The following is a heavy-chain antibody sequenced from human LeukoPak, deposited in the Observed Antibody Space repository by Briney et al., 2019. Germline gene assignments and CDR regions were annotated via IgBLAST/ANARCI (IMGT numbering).Heavy chain of an antibody. CDR3: ARDPTTVTKGLDI. CDR1: GGSFSSHY. V-gene: IGHV4-59*11. D-gene: IGHD4-17*01. J-gene: IGHJ3*02. CDR2: ISYIGST. Sequence: SETLSLTCTVSGGSFSSHYWSWIRQPPGKGLEWIGYISYIGSTNYNPSLKSRVTISVDTSKNQFSLKLSCVTAADTAVYYCARDPTTVTKGLDIWGQGTMVTVPS.